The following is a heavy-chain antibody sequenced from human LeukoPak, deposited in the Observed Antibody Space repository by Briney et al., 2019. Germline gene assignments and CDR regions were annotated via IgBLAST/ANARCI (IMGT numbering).Heavy chain of an antibody. CDR3: AKPFGFLEWLYGGYYDS. CDR2: VSSDGRST. CDR1: GFTFSNYA. D-gene: IGHD3-3*01. J-gene: IGHJ4*02. Sequence: GGSLRLSCAASGFTFSNYAMSWVRQAPGKGLEWVSAVSSDGRSTYSTDSLKGRFTISRDNSKNTVFLQMHNVTAEDTAVYYCAKPFGFLEWLYGGYYDSWGQGAHVTVSS. V-gene: IGHV3-23*01.